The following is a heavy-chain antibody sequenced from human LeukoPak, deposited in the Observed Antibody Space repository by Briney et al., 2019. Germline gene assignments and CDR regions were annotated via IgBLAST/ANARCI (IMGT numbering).Heavy chain of an antibody. J-gene: IGHJ4*02. Sequence: PGGSLRLSCAASGFTFSSYWMSWVRQAPGKGLEWVANIKQDGSEKYYVDSVKGRFTISRDNAKNSLYLQMNSLRAEDTAVYYCARGVYGDLSYYFDYWGQGTLVTVSS. D-gene: IGHD4-17*01. CDR3: ARGVYGDLSYYFDY. CDR2: IKQDGSEK. V-gene: IGHV3-7*03. CDR1: GFTFSSYW.